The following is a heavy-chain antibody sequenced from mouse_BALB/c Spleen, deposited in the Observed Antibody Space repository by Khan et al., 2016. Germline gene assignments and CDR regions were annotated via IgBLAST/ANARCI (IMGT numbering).Heavy chain of an antibody. CDR2: INTNTGEA. J-gene: IGHJ2*01. V-gene: IGHV9-3*02. Sequence: QIQLVQSGPELKKPGETVKISCKASGYTFTNYGMNWVKQAPGKGLKWMAWINTNTGEATYVEEFKGRFALSLETSTNTAYLQINNLKNEDTATYCCAREPKYVDYWGQGTTLTVSS. CDR1: GYTFTNYG. CDR3: AREPKYVDY.